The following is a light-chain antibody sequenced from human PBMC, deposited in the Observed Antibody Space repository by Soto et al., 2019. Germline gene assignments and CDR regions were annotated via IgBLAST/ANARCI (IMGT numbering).Light chain of an antibody. CDR3: QYYDSSMRV. V-gene: IGLV1-40*01. J-gene: IGLJ1*01. CDR2: GNS. Sequence: QSVLTQPPSVSGAPGQRVTISCTGSSSNIGAGYDVHWYQQLPGTAPKLLIYGNSNRPSGVPDRFSGSKSGTSASLAITGLQDEDEADYYCQYYDSSMRVFGTGTKLTVL. CDR1: SSNIGAGYD.